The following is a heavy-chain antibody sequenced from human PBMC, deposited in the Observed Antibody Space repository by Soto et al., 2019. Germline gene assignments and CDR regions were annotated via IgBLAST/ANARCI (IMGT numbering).Heavy chain of an antibody. D-gene: IGHD2-15*01. CDR1: GGSISSSSYY. CDR2: IYYSGST. CDR3: ARFLEGYCSGGSCFYSYYFDY. J-gene: IGHJ4*02. V-gene: IGHV4-39*01. Sequence: TSETLSLTCTVSGGSISSSSYYWGWIRQPPGKGLEWTGSIYYSGSTYYNPSLKSRVTISVDTSKNQFSLKLSSVTAADTALYYCARFLEGYCSGGSCFYSYYFDYWGQGTLVTVSS.